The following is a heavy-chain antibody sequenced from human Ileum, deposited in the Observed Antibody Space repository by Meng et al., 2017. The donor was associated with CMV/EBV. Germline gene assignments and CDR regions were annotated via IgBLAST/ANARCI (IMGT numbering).Heavy chain of an antibody. V-gene: IGHV3-66*01. J-gene: IGHJ4*02. Sequence: EVQLVESXXXXXQXXGXXRLSCAVSGFTVRDNFMTWVRQTPGKGLEWVSFIYNDGRTYYVDSVKGRFTISRDNFKNTFYLQMNSLRVEDTALYFCVRMDWGSGLSDHWGQGTLVTVSS. CDR1: GFTVRDNF. D-gene: IGHD3/OR15-3a*01. CDR2: IYNDGRT. CDR3: VRMDWGSGLSDH.